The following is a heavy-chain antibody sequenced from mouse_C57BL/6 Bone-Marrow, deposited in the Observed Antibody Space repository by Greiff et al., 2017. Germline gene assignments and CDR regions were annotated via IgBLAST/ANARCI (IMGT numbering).Heavy chain of an antibody. CDR2: IDPSDSYT. D-gene: IGHD1-1*01. CDR3: ARITTVADY. J-gene: IGHJ2*01. Sequence: QVQLKQPGAELVMPGASVKLSCKASGYTFTSYWMHWVKQRPGQGLEWIGEIDPSDSYTNYNQKFKGKSTLTVDKSSSTAYMQLSSLTSEDSAVYYCARITTVADYWGQGTTLTVSS. CDR1: GYTFTSYW. V-gene: IGHV1-69*01.